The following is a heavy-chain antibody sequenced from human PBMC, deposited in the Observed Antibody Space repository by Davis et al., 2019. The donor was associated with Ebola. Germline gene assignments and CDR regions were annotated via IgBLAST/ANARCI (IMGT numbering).Heavy chain of an antibody. CDR1: GGSISSSSYC. Sequence: SETLSLTCTVSGGSISSSSYCWGWVRQPPGKGLEWIGYICYSGSTYYNPSLKSRVTISVDTSKNQFSLKLSSVTAADTAVYYCASGYYWFDYWGQGTLVTVSS. D-gene: IGHD3-3*01. CDR3: ASGYYWFDY. J-gene: IGHJ4*02. V-gene: IGHV4-39*07. CDR2: ICYSGST.